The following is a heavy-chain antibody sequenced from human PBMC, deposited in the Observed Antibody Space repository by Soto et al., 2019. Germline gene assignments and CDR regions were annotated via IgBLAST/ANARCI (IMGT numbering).Heavy chain of an antibody. V-gene: IGHV4-31*03. CDR1: GGSISSGGYY. J-gene: IGHJ4*02. CDR3: ATFKVVPAAMLDY. CDR2: IYYSGST. D-gene: IGHD2-2*01. Sequence: SETLSLTCTVSGGSISSGGYYWSWIRQHPGKGLEWIGYIYYSGSTYYNPSLKSRVTISVDTSKNQFSLKLSSVTAADTAVYYWATFKVVPAAMLDYWGQGTLVTVSS.